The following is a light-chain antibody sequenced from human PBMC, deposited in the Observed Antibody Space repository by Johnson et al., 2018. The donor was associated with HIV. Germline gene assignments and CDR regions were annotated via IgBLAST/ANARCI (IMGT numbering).Light chain of an antibody. CDR1: SSNIGNNY. CDR2: ENN. J-gene: IGLJ1*01. CDR3: GTWDSSLSGGV. V-gene: IGLV1-51*02. Sequence: QSVLTQPPSVSAAPGQKVTISCSGSSSNIGNNYVSWYQQLPGTAPKLLIYENNKRPSGIPDRFSGSKSGTSATLVITGLQTGDEADYYCGTWDSSLSGGVFGTGTKVTVL.